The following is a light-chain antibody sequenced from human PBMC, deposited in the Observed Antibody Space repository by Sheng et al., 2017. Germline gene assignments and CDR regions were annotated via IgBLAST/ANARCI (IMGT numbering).Light chain of an antibody. CDR1: SSDVGRYNS. V-gene: IGLV2-14*03. CDR2: DVI. CDR3: SSYTNRNSFV. Sequence: QSALTQPASVSGSPGQSITISCTGTSSDVGRYNSVSWYQQHPGRAPKLIIYDVIKRPSGVSNRFSGSKSGNTASLTISGLQAVDETDYYCSSYTNRNSFVFGTGTKVTVL. J-gene: IGLJ1*01.